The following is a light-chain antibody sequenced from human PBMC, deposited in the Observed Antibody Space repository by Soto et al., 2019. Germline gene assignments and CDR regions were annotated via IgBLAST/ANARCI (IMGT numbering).Light chain of an antibody. CDR3: QQYNNWPRT. J-gene: IGKJ1*01. CDR2: GAS. CDR1: QSVGHN. V-gene: IGKV3-15*01. Sequence: DIVMTQSPVTLSVSPGDRATLSCRASQSVGHNLAWFQQKPGQAPRLLIYGASAGATGIPDRFSGSGFGTEFTLTISSLQSEDLAFYYCQQYNNWPRTFGQGTKVDMK.